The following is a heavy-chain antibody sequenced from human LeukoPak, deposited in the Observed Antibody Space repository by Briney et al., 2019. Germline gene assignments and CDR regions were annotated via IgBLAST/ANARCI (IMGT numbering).Heavy chain of an antibody. J-gene: IGHJ6*03. D-gene: IGHD6-13*01. CDR3: ARQGAAGKYYYYYMDV. Sequence: GESLKISCKGSGYSFTSYWIGWVRQMPGKGLEWMGIIYPGDSDTGYSPSFQGQVTISADKSISTAYLQWSSLKASDTAIYYCARQGAAGKYYYYYMDVWGKGTTVTLSS. CDR1: GYSFTSYW. V-gene: IGHV5-51*01. CDR2: IYPGDSDT.